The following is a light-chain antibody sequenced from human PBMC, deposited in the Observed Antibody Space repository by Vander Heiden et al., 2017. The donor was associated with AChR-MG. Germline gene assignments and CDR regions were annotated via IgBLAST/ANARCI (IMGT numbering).Light chain of an antibody. CDR3: QQYNSYWT. V-gene: IGKV1-5*03. CDR2: KAS. J-gene: IGKJ1*01. Sequence: DIQMTQSPSTLSASVGDRVTITCRASQNINTWLAWYQQKSGKDPKLLISKASTVESGVPSRFSGRRSETEFTLTISSLQPDDFATYYCQQYNSYWTFGQGTKVEIK. CDR1: QNINTW.